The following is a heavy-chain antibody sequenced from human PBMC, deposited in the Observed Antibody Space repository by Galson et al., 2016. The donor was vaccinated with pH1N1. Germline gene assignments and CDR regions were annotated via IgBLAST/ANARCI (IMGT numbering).Heavy chain of an antibody. V-gene: IGHV3-23*01. CDR3: AKDQGAYCSSTSCYGYDY. Sequence: SLRLSCAASGFTFSNFGMTWVRQAPGKGLEWVSSISGSGLGTYYADSVKGRFTISRDHSKNTLHLLMNSLRAGDTAVYYCAKDQGAYCSSTSCYGYDYWGQGTLVTVSS. CDR1: GFTFSNFG. J-gene: IGHJ4*02. D-gene: IGHD2-2*01. CDR2: ISGSGLGT.